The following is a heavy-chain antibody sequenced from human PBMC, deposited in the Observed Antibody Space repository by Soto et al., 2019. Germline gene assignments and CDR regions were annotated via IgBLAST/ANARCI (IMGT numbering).Heavy chain of an antibody. CDR1: GFTFSIYS. J-gene: IGHJ2*01. CDR3: ARDIKRVTWYFDL. Sequence: GGSLRLSCAASGFTFSIYSMNWVRQAPGKGLEWISYISSSSGIIYFADSVKGRFTISRDNAKNSLYLQMNSLRDEDTAVYYCARDIKRVTWYFDLWGRGTLVTVSS. V-gene: IGHV3-48*02. D-gene: IGHD2-21*02. CDR2: ISSSSGII.